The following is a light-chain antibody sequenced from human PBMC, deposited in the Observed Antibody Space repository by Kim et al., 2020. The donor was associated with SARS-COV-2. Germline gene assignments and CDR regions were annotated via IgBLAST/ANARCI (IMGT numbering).Light chain of an antibody. Sequence: SYELTQPPSVSVAPGKTATITCGGNNIGTKGVHWYQQKPGQAPVLVIYYDSDRPSGIPERFSGSNSGNTATLTISRVEAGDEADYYCQGGGGSSDHVIFG. V-gene: IGLV3-21*04. CDR1: NIGTKG. CDR3: QGGGGSSDHVI. CDR2: YDS. J-gene: IGLJ2*01.